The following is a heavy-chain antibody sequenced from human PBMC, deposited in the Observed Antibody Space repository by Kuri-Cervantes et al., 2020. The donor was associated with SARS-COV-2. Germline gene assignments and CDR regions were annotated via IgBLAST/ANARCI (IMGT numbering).Heavy chain of an antibody. CDR3: ASLGDYYDSSGYYSVDY. V-gene: IGHV1-69*13. J-gene: IGHJ4*02. Sequence: SVKVSCKASGGTFSSYAISWVRQAPGQGLEWMGGIIPIFGTANYAQKFQGRVTITADESTSTAYMELSSLRSEDTAVYYCASLGDYYDSSGYYSVDYWGQGTLVTVSS. D-gene: IGHD3-22*01. CDR2: IIPIFGTA. CDR1: GGTFSSYA.